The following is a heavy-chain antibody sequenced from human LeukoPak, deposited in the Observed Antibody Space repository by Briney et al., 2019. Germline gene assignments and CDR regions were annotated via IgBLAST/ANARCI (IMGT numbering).Heavy chain of an antibody. J-gene: IGHJ3*02. CDR2: IYYSGST. CDR3: ARDVSRFDAFDI. Sequence: SETLSLTCTVSGGSVSSGTYYWSWIRQPPGKGLEWIGYIYYSGSTNYNSSLKSRVTISVDTSKNQFSLKLSSVTTTDTAVYYCARDVSRFDAFDIWGQGTMVTVSS. D-gene: IGHD2-2*01. CDR1: GGSVSSGTYY. V-gene: IGHV4-61*01.